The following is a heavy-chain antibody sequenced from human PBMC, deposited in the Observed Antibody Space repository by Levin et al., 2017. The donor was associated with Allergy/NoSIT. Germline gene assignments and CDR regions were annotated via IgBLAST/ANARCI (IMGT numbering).Heavy chain of an antibody. CDR2: IYHSGST. Sequence: SQTLSLTCAVSGYSISSGYYWGWIRQPPGKGLEWIGSIYHSGSTYYNPSLKSRVTISVDTSKNQFSLKLSSVTAADTAVYYCARASGYYDSSGYCIDYWGQGTLVTVSS. CDR3: ARASGYYDSSGYCIDY. D-gene: IGHD3-22*01. V-gene: IGHV4-38-2*01. CDR1: GYSISSGYY. J-gene: IGHJ4*02.